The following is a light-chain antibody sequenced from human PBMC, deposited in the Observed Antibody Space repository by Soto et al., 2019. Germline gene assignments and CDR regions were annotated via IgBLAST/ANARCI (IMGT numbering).Light chain of an antibody. CDR1: SSDVGGYNY. V-gene: IGLV2-11*01. J-gene: IGLJ3*02. CDR3: CSYAGSYTGV. Sequence: QSALTQPRSVSGSPGQSVTISCTGTSSDVGGYNYVSWYQQHPGKAPKLIIYDVLKRPSGVPDRFSGSKSDNTASLTISGLQPEDEADYYCCSYAGSYTGVFGGGTKVTVL. CDR2: DVL.